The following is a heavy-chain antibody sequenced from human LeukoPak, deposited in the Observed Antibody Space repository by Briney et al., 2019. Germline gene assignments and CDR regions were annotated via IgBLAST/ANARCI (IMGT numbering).Heavy chain of an antibody. Sequence: GGSLRLSCEASGFTFSGYAMSWVRQAPGKGLERVSGISESGGTTFYADSVKGRFTISRDNSKNTLYLQMNSLRAEDTAVYYCAKDHGYDYGSGSPMYNWFDPWGQGTLVTVSS. D-gene: IGHD3-10*01. CDR2: ISESGGTT. CDR3: AKDHGYDYGSGSPMYNWFDP. CDR1: GFTFSGYA. V-gene: IGHV3-23*01. J-gene: IGHJ5*02.